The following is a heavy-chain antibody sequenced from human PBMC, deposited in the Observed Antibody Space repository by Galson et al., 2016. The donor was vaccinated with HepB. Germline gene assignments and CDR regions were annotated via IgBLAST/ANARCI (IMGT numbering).Heavy chain of an antibody. J-gene: IGHJ4*02. Sequence: SETLSLTCTVSGGSISSFYWSWIRQPPGKGLEWIGYIYYSGRTNYNPSLKSRLTISVDTSKNQLSLKSSSVTAADTAVYYCLGGAGWLPDYWGQGTLVTVSS. CDR2: IYYSGRT. D-gene: IGHD5-18*01. V-gene: IGHV4-59*08. CDR1: GGSISSFY. CDR3: LGGAGWLPDY.